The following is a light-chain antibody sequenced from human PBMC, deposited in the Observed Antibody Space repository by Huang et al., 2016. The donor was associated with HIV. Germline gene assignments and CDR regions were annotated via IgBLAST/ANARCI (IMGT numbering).Light chain of an antibody. V-gene: IGKV3-15*01. J-gene: IGKJ2*01. CDR2: GAS. CDR3: LQYINWPRT. CDR1: HGISSN. Sequence: EMVMTQSPDTLSVSPGEAVTLSCRASHGISSNLAWYQQKPGQAPRLLIHGASTRAAGIPARFSGSGSEIAFSLTSNSLQSKDSAVYYCLQYINWPRTFGQGTKLEIK.